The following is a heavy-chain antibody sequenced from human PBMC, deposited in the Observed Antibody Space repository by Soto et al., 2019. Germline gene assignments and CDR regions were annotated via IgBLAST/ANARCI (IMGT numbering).Heavy chain of an antibody. Sequence: GGSLRLSCAASGFTFSTYAMSWVRQAPGKGLEWVSYISGSSQTIFYADSVRGRFTISRDNANNSTYLQMVSLRDEDTAVYYCARTLSWRRGPFDSWGQGTLVTVSS. CDR1: GFTFSTYA. D-gene: IGHD2-15*01. CDR2: ISGSSQTI. V-gene: IGHV3-48*02. CDR3: ARTLSWRRGPFDS. J-gene: IGHJ4*02.